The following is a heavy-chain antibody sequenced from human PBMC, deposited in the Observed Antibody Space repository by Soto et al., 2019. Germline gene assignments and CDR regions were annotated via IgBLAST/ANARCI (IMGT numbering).Heavy chain of an antibody. CDR2: INAANGHT. CDR3: ARGSIAVAGRNQLDY. V-gene: IGHV1-3*01. CDR1: GYFFTSYA. D-gene: IGHD6-19*01. J-gene: IGHJ4*02. Sequence: QVQLVQSGAEVRKPGASVKVSCRASGYFFTSYAIHWVRQAPGPRLEWLGWINAANGHTKYSQNFQGRVIITRDTSANTVYMEVSSLKSGDTAVYYCARGSIAVAGRNQLDYWGQGTRVTVFS.